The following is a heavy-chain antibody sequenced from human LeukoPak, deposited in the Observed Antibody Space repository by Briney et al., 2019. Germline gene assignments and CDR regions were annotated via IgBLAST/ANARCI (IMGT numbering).Heavy chain of an antibody. CDR2: IYSGDST. V-gene: IGHV3-66*01. D-gene: IGHD3-22*01. CDR1: GFTVSSNY. J-gene: IGHJ4*02. Sequence: GGSLRLSCAASGFTVSSNYMTWVRQAPGKGLEWVSIIYSGDSTYYADSVKGRFTISRDNSKNMLYLQMNTLRAEDTAVYYCAKVAAPNYYDSTGYCFDYWGQGTLVAVSS. CDR3: AKVAAPNYYDSTGYCFDY.